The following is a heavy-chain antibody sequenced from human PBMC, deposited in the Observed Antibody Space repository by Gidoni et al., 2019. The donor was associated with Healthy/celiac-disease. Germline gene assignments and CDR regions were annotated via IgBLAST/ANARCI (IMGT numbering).Heavy chain of an antibody. Sequence: QVQLVQSGAEVKKHGSSVKVSCKASGGTFSSYAISWVRQAPGQGLEWMGRIIPILGIANYAQKFQGRVTITADKSTSTAYMELSSLRSEDTAVYYCARDQRHYDISGEVYYYYYGMDVWGQGTTVTVSS. CDR2: IIPILGIA. CDR3: ARDQRHYDISGEVYYYYYGMDV. J-gene: IGHJ6*02. CDR1: GGTFSSYA. V-gene: IGHV1-69*04. D-gene: IGHD3-9*01.